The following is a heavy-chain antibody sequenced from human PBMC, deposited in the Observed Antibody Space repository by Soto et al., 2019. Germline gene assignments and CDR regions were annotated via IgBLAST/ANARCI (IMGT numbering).Heavy chain of an antibody. CDR3: ARGGGCSGGSCNFDD. Sequence: EVQLVESGGGLVQPGGSLRLSCAASGFTFSSYSMNWVRQAPGKGLEWVSYISSSSSTIYYADSVKGRFTISRDNAKNSLYLQMNILRAEDTAVYYCARGGGCSGGSCNFDDWGQGTLVTVSS. CDR2: ISSSSSTI. V-gene: IGHV3-48*01. J-gene: IGHJ4*02. D-gene: IGHD2-15*01. CDR1: GFTFSSYS.